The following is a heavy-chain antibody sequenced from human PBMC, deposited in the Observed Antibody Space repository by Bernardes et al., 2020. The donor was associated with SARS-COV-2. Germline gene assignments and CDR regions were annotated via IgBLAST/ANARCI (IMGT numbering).Heavy chain of an antibody. CDR1: GFTFSSYW. D-gene: IGHD3-22*01. V-gene: IGHV3-74*01. Sequence: GGSLRLSCEASGFTFSSYWMHWVRQIPGRGLVWLSRISTDGSTTNYADSVKGRFTISRDNAKNTLWLQMNSLGADDTAVYYCARGASSGYRVDYWGPGTLVTVAS. CDR2: ISTDGSTT. J-gene: IGHJ4*02. CDR3: ARGASSGYRVDY.